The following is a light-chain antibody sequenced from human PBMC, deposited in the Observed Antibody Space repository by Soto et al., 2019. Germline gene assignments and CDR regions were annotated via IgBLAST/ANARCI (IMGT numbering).Light chain of an antibody. CDR3: QQSYSTPQT. V-gene: IGKV1-39*01. J-gene: IGKJ1*01. CDR2: AAS. CDR1: QSISSY. Sequence: GGRVTITCRASQSISSYLNWYQQKPGKAPKLLIYAASSLQSGVPSRFSGSGSGTDFTLTISSLQPEDFATYYCQQSYSTPQTFGQGTKVDI.